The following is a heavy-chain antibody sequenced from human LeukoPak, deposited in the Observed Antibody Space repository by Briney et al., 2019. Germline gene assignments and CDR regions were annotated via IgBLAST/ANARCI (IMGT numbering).Heavy chain of an antibody. D-gene: IGHD6-19*01. CDR1: GGSISNYY. V-gene: IGHV4-59*08. J-gene: IGHJ4*02. CDR3: AKYGNSGWVIDN. Sequence: SETLSLTCTVSGGSISNYYWGWIRQPPGKGLEWIGYIYYSGSTNYNPSLRSRVTISVDTSKNRFSLKLNSVTATDTAVYFCAKYGNSGWVIDNWGQGTLVTVSS. CDR2: IYYSGST.